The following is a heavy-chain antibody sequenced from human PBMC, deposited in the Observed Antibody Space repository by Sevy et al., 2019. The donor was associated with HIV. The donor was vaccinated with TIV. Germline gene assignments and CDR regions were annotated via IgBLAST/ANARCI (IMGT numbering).Heavy chain of an antibody. V-gene: IGHV3-64D*06. Sequence: GGSLRLSCSGSGFSFSNSAMNWVRQTPGKGLKYVSAISSDGVSTYYTESVRGRFTNSRDNSKNTLYLPMSSLRVEDTAVYYSGIDPDYKFWRGDYGMDVCGQGTTVTVSS. CDR2: ISSDGVST. D-gene: IGHD3-3*01. CDR3: GIDPDYKFWRGDYGMDV. CDR1: GFSFSNSA. J-gene: IGHJ6*02.